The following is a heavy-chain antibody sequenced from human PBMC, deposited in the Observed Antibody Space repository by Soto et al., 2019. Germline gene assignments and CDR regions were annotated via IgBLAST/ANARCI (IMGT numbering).Heavy chain of an antibody. V-gene: IGHV1-69*06. CDR3: AGISEGYFDY. CDR1: GGTFSSYA. Sequence: VKFSCKASGGTFSSYAISWVRQAPGKGLEWMGGVIPIFGTANYAQKFQGRVTITADKSTSTAYMELSSLRSEDTAVYYCAGISEGYFDYWGQGTLVTVSS. J-gene: IGHJ4*02. CDR2: VIPIFGTA. D-gene: IGHD1-20*01.